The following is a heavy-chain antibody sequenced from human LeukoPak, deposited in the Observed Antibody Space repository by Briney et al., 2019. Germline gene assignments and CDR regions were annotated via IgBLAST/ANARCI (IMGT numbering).Heavy chain of an antibody. J-gene: IGHJ5*02. Sequence: GGSLRLSCAASGFTFSSYAMHWVRQAPGKGLEWVAVISYDGSNKYYADSVKGRFTISRDNSKNTLYLQMNSLRAEDTAVYYCARDAMYNWNYVYWFDPWGQGTLVTVSS. CDR1: GFTFSSYA. CDR3: ARDAMYNWNYVYWFDP. V-gene: IGHV3-30-3*01. CDR2: ISYDGSNK. D-gene: IGHD1-7*01.